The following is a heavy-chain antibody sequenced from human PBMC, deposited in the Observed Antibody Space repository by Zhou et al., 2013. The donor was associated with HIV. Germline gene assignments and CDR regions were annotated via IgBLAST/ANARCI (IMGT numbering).Heavy chain of an antibody. Sequence: QVQLVQSGAEVKKPGSSVKVSCKASGGTFSSYAISWVRQAPGQGLEWMGRIIPILGIANYAQKFQGRVTITADKSTSTAYMELSSLRSEDTAVYYCARGGVGTIFGADDAFDIWGQGTMVTVSS. CDR3: ARGGVGTIFGADDAFDI. CDR1: GGTFSSYA. V-gene: IGHV1-69*04. CDR2: IIPILGIA. J-gene: IGHJ3*02. D-gene: IGHD3-3*01.